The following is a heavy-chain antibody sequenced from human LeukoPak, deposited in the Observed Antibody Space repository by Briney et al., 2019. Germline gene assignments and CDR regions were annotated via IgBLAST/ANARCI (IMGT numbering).Heavy chain of an antibody. CDR1: GFTFSSYW. Sequence: GGSLRLSCAASGFTFSSYWMHWVRQAPGKGLVWVSRINSDGSSTSYADSVKGRFTISRDNAKNTPYLQMNSLRAEDTAVYYCASVDSSGWQPYYYYGMDVWGQGTTVTVSS. V-gene: IGHV3-74*01. J-gene: IGHJ6*02. CDR2: INSDGSST. CDR3: ASVDSSGWQPYYYYGMDV. D-gene: IGHD6-19*01.